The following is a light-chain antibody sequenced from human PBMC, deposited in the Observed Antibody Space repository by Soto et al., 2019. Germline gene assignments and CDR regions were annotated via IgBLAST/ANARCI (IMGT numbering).Light chain of an antibody. J-gene: IGKJ1*01. Sequence: DIQMTQSPSTLSASVGDRVTITCRASQSISSWLAWYQQKPGKAPKLLIYKASSLESGVPSRFSGSGSGTEFTLNISSLQPDDFASHYCQQYNSYSWTFGQRTELGI. CDR3: QQYNSYSWT. CDR1: QSISSW. CDR2: KAS. V-gene: IGKV1-5*03.